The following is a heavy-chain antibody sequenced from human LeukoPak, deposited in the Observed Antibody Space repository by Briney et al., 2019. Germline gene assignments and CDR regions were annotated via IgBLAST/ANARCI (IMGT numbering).Heavy chain of an antibody. CDR3: ARTTLWIQLPETFDP. Sequence: QPGRSLRLSCAASGFTFDDYAMHWVRQAPGKGLEWVSGINWNGGSTGYADSVKGRFTISRDNAKNSLYLQMNSLRAEDTALYYCARTTLWIQLPETFDPWGQGTLVTVSS. CDR1: GFTFDDYA. J-gene: IGHJ5*02. CDR2: INWNGGST. V-gene: IGHV3-20*04. D-gene: IGHD5-18*01.